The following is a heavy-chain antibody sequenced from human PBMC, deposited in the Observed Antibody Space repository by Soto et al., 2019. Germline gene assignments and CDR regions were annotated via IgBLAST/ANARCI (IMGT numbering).Heavy chain of an antibody. CDR2: ISGGGGGT. CDR3: ATDPGNDEAIDY. Sequence: PGGSLRLSCAASGFTFDSYAMNWVRQAPGKGLEWVSGISGGGGGTYYADSVKGRFIISRDNSKNTVYLQMNSLRAEDTAVYYCATDPGNDEAIDYWGQGTLVTVSS. J-gene: IGHJ4*02. V-gene: IGHV3-23*01. D-gene: IGHD1-1*01. CDR1: GFTFDSYA.